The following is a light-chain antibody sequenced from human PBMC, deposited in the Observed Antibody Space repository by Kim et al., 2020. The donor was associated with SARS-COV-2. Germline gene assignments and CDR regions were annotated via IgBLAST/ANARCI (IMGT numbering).Light chain of an antibody. J-gene: IGKJ2*01. V-gene: IGKV3-20*01. CDR3: QQDGYSPFT. CDR2: DAS. Sequence: LSPGARATPACRAGQSASSTYVAWDQQRPGQAPGLLIYDASSRATGIPDRFSGSGSGTDFTLTISRLEPKDFAVYYCQQDGYSPFTFGQGTKLEI. CDR1: QSASSTY.